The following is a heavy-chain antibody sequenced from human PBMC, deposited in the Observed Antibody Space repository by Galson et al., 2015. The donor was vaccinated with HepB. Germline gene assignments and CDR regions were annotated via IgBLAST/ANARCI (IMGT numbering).Heavy chain of an antibody. CDR3: TSHYYGSGSYSYFDY. V-gene: IGHV3-15*01. D-gene: IGHD3-10*01. CDR1: GFTFSNAW. Sequence: SLRLSCAASGFTFSNAWMSWVRQAPGKGLEWVGRIKSKTDGGTTDYAAPVKGRFTISRDDSKNTLYLQMNSLKTEDTAVYYCTSHYYGSGSYSYFDYWGQGTLVTVSS. CDR2: IKSKTDGGTT. J-gene: IGHJ4*02.